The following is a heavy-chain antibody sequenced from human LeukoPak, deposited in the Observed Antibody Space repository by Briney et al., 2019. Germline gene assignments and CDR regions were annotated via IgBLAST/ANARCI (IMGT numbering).Heavy chain of an antibody. J-gene: IGHJ6*03. Sequence: GASVKVSCKASVGTFSSYAISWVRQAPGQGLEWMGGIIPIFGTAKYAQKFQGRVTITADESTSTAYMELSSLRSEDTAVYYCARASKENYYYYYYMDVWGKGTTVTISS. V-gene: IGHV1-69*01. CDR1: VGTFSSYA. CDR2: IIPIFGTA. CDR3: ARASKENYYYYYYMDV.